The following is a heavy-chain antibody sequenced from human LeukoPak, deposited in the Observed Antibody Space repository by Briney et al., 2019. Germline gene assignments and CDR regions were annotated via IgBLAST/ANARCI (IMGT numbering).Heavy chain of an antibody. CDR1: GGSISSGDSY. V-gene: IGHV4-30-4*01. Sequence: PSQTLSLTCTVYGGSISSGDSYWSWIRQPPGKGLEWIAYMYYSGSTYYNPSLKSRVTMSADTSKNQLSLKLSSVTAADTAVYYCARPYYYDSRIDPWGQGILVTVSS. D-gene: IGHD3-22*01. J-gene: IGHJ5*02. CDR3: ARPYYYDSRIDP. CDR2: MYYSGST.